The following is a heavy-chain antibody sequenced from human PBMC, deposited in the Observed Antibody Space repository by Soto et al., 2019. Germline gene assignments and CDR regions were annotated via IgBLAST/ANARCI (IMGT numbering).Heavy chain of an antibody. CDR1: GGSVSSYY. V-gene: IGHV4-59*08. CDR2: IYYSGST. CDR3: ASHSNRNYGLYYFDY. J-gene: IGHJ4*02. D-gene: IGHD4-4*01. Sequence: PSETLSLTCTVSGGSVSSYYWSWIRQSPEKGLEWIGYIYYSGSTKYKPSLKSRVTISVDTSKNQFSLKVSSATAADTAVYYCASHSNRNYGLYYFDYWGLGSLVPVSS.